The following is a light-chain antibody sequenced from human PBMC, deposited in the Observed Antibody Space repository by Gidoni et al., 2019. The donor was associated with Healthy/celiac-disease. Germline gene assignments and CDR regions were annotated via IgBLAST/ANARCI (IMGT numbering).Light chain of an antibody. CDR1: QSLLHSDGKTY. J-gene: IGKJ3*01. Sequence: DMVMTQTPSSLSVTPAQLAFISCKSSQSLLHSDGKTYLYWYLQKLGQSPQLLIYEVSNRFFGVPDRISGSGSGTDFTLKISRVEAEDVGVYYCMQSIHPRGFTFGPGTKVDIK. CDR3: MQSIHPRGFT. V-gene: IGKV2D-29*02. CDR2: EVS.